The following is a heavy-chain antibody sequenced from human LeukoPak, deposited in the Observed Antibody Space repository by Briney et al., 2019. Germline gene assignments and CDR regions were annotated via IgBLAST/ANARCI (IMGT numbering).Heavy chain of an antibody. J-gene: IGHJ6*03. V-gene: IGHV3-30*04. D-gene: IGHD6-6*01. CDR1: GFTFSSYA. Sequence: GGSLRLSCAASGFTFSSYAMHWVRQAPGKGLEWVAVISYDGSNKYYADSVKDRFTISRDNSKNTLYLQMNSLRAEDTAVYYCARDSVRVAARLPDYYYYYMDVWGKGTTVTVSS. CDR3: ARDSVRVAARLPDYYYYYMDV. CDR2: ISYDGSNK.